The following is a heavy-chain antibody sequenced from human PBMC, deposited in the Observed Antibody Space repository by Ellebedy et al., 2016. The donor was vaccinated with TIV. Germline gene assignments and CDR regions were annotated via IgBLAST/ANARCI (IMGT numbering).Heavy chain of an antibody. D-gene: IGHD3-9*01. CDR3: ARRYFDWLWLDF. CDR1: GGTFSRYA. J-gene: IGHJ4*02. Sequence: SVTVSCXASGGTFSRYAISWVRQAPGQGLEWMGGIIPIFGTTKYAQKFQGRVTITADESTSTAYMELSSLRSEDTAVYYCARRYFDWLWLDFWGQGTLVTVSS. V-gene: IGHV1-69*13. CDR2: IIPIFGTT.